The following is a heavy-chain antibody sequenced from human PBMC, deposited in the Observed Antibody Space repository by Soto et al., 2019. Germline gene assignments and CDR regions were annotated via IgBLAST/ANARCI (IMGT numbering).Heavy chain of an antibody. V-gene: IGHV1-2*04. CDR1: GYTFTGYY. J-gene: IGHJ5*02. CDR2: INPNSGST. D-gene: IGHD4-17*01. CDR3: ARARSTVLTAWFDR. Sequence: GASVKVSCKASGYTFTGYYMHWVRQAPGQGLEWMGWINPNSGSTNYAQKFQGWVTMTRDTSISTAYMELSRLRSDDTAVYYCARARSTVLTAWFDRWGQGTLVTVS.